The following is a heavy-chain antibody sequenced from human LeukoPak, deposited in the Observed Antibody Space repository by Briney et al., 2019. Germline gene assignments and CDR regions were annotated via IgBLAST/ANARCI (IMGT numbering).Heavy chain of an antibody. Sequence: ASVKVSCKASGYTFTSYGISWVRQAPGQGLEWMGWISAYNGNTNYAQKLQGRVTMTTDTSTSTAYMELRSLRSDDTAVYYCARDLDEITMVRGVITNLGLSGAFLWGQGTLVTVSS. V-gene: IGHV1-18*01. CDR3: ARDLDEITMVRGVITNLGLSGAFL. J-gene: IGHJ4*02. D-gene: IGHD3-10*01. CDR1: GYTFTSYG. CDR2: ISAYNGNT.